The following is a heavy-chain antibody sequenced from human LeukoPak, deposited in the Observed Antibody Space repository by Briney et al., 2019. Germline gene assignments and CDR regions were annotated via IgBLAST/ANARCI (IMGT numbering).Heavy chain of an antibody. CDR1: GFTFSTYG. V-gene: IGHV3-48*02. J-gene: IGHJ5*01. Sequence: GGSLKLSCTASGFTFSTYGMHWVRQAPGKGLEWVSFIGTSSGAIYYADSVKGRFTISRDNAKKSLYLQMNSLRDEDTAVYYCARNLDSWGQGALVTVSS. CDR2: IGTSSGAI. CDR3: ARNLDS.